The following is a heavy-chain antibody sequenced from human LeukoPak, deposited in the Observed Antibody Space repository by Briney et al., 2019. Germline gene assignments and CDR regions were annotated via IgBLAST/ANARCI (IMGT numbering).Heavy chain of an antibody. CDR2: INPYGGKK. CDR3: ARITLQGPYGMDV. J-gene: IGHJ6*02. Sequence: GGSLRLSCAASGFTFSAFWMTWVRQAPGRGLEWVANINPYGGKKTYVDSVKGRFTISRDNAKNSLYLQMSSLRAEDTAVYYCARITLQGPYGMDVWGQGTTVTVSS. V-gene: IGHV3-7*01. CDR1: GFTFSAFW. D-gene: IGHD3-16*01.